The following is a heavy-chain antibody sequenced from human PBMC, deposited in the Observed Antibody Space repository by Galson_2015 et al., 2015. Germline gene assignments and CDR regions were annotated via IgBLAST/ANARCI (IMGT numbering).Heavy chain of an antibody. V-gene: IGHV6-1*01. Sequence: CAISGDSVSSNSVAWNWIRQSPSRGLEWLGRTYYRSKWYNDYAVSVQSRITINPDTSKNQFSLQLNSVTPEDTAVYYRARGFRSAVDYWGQGTLVTVSS. CDR2: TYYRSKWYN. J-gene: IGHJ4*02. D-gene: IGHD3-10*01. CDR3: ARGFRSAVDY. CDR1: GDSVSSNSVA.